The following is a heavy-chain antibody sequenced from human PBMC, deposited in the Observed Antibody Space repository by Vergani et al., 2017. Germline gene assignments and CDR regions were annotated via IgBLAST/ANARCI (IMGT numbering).Heavy chain of an antibody. V-gene: IGHV1-18*01. CDR1: GYTFNSYG. CDR3: ARVHPGDTYLDL. J-gene: IGHJ4*01. CDR2: ISGFDGNT. D-gene: IGHD7-27*01. Sequence: QAQLVQSGPEVKKTGASVTVSCKASGYTFNSYGISWVRQAPGRGLEWMGWISGFDGNTDYAEKIQGRVTMTTDTSTSTVYMELKSLRSDDTAMYFCARVHPGDTYLDLWVHGTPVTVSS.